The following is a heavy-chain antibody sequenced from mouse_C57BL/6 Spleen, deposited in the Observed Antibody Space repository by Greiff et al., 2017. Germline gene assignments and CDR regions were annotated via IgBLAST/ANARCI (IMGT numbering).Heavy chain of an antibody. CDR2: IYPSDGST. V-gene: IGHV1-85*01. Sequence: QVQLQQSGPELVKPGASVKLSCKASGYTFTSYDINWVKQRPGQGLEWIGWIYPSDGSTKYNEKFKGKATLTVDTSSSTAYLQLHSLTSEDSAVYFCARGDSSGYAFSYWGQGTLVTVSA. D-gene: IGHD3-2*02. CDR1: GYTFTSYD. J-gene: IGHJ3*01. CDR3: ARGDSSGYAFSY.